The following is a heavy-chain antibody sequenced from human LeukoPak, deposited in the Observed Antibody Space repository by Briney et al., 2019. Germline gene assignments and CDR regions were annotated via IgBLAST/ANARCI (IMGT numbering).Heavy chain of an antibody. Sequence: GGSLRLSCAASGFTVSSNYMSWVRQAPGKGLEWVSVIYSGGSTYYADPVKGRFTISRDNSKNTLYLQMNSLRAEDTAVYYCARDRFSVLYQNSVHYYYYMDVWGKGTTVTVSS. J-gene: IGHJ6*03. V-gene: IGHV3-53*01. CDR2: IYSGGST. D-gene: IGHD2-8*01. CDR3: ARDRFSVLYQNSVHYYYYMDV. CDR1: GFTVSSNY.